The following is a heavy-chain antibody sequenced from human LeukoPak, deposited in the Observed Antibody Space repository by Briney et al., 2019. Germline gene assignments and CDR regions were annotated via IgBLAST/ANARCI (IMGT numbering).Heavy chain of an antibody. D-gene: IGHD2-15*01. Sequence: GGSLRLSCAASGITFSTYWMHWVRQAPGKGLVWVSRINSNGSSTNYADSVKGRFTISRDNAKNTVYLQMNNLRAEDTAVYYCAREETRILFSFDPWGQGTLVTVSS. CDR2: INSNGSST. CDR1: GITFSTYW. CDR3: AREETRILFSFDP. V-gene: IGHV3-74*01. J-gene: IGHJ5*02.